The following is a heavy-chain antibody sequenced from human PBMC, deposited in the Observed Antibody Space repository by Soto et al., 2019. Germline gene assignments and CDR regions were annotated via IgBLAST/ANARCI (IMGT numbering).Heavy chain of an antibody. CDR2: ISGSGDNT. D-gene: IGHD3-3*01. Sequence: GGSLRLSCKASGSSFSDYAMTWVRQAPGKGLEWVSVISGSGDNTFYAASVKGRFAISRDNPKNVLYLQMNSLSADDAAVYFCAKGRAITVYGVDILFDYWGLGTLVTVSS. J-gene: IGHJ4*01. V-gene: IGHV3-23*01. CDR3: AKGRAITVYGVDILFDY. CDR1: GSSFSDYA.